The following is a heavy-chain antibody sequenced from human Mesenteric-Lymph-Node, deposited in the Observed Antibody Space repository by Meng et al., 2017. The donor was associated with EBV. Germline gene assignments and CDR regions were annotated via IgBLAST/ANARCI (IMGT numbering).Heavy chain of an antibody. D-gene: IGHD2-21*01. CDR1: GAYISSSNYY. J-gene: IGHJ5*02. V-gene: IGHV4-39*01. CDR2: IYYTGST. CDR3: GRLPLEVEVVAPWS. Sequence: QRHLQESGPGLVKPSGTLSLTCTVSGAYISSSNYYWGWIRQPPGKGLEWIGSIYYTGSTYYNPSLKSRLTISLDTSKKQFSLKLFSVTAADTAIYYCGRLPLEVEVVAPWSWGQGTLVTVSS.